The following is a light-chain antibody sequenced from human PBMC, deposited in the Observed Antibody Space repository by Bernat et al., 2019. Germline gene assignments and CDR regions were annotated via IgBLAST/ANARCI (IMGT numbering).Light chain of an antibody. CDR3: AAWDDRLNGWV. Sequence: QSVLTQPPSASGTPGQRVTISCSGSSSNIGSNTVNWYQQLPGTAPKLLIYSNNQRPPGVPARFSGSKSGTSAFLAISWLQSEDDADYYCAAWDDRLNGWVFGGGTKLTVL. CDR1: SSNIGSNT. V-gene: IGLV1-44*01. J-gene: IGLJ3*02. CDR2: SNN.